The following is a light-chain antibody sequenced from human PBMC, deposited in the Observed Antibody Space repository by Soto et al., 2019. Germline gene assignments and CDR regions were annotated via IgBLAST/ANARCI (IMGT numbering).Light chain of an antibody. CDR2: GAS. Sequence: EMVMTQSPATLSVSPGERATLSCRASQSVSNNLAWYQQKPGQAPRLLIYGASTRATGIPARFSGSGSGTEFTLTISSLQSEDFAVYHCQQYNDGPPLTFGGGTKVEIK. CDR1: QSVSNN. J-gene: IGKJ4*01. V-gene: IGKV3-15*01. CDR3: QQYNDGPPLT.